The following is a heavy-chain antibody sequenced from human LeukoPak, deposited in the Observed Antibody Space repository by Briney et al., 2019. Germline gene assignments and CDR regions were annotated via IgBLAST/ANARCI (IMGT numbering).Heavy chain of an antibody. CDR1: GYTFTSYY. Sequence: ASVKVSCKASGYTFTSYYMDWVRQAPGQGLEWMGWINPNSGGTNYAQRFQGRVTMTRDTSISTAYMDLSRLRSDDTAVYYCAREDYYGSGSSNFDYWGQGTLVTVSS. D-gene: IGHD3-10*01. V-gene: IGHV1-2*02. J-gene: IGHJ4*02. CDR2: INPNSGGT. CDR3: AREDYYGSGSSNFDY.